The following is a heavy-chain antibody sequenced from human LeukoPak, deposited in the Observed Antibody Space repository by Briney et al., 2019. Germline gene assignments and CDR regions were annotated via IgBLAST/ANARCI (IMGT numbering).Heavy chain of an antibody. V-gene: IGHV3-21*06. CDR1: GFTFSSCS. J-gene: IGHJ4*02. CDR3: ARDREPYCTGGTCYSTGDY. CDR2: ISSSGSYI. D-gene: IGHD2-15*01. Sequence: GGSLRLSCAVSGFTFSSCSMNWVRQAPGKGLEWVSSISSSGSYIYYADSVKGRFTISRDNAKNSLYLQMNGLRAEDTAVYYCARDREPYCTGGTCYSTGDYWGQGTLVTVSS.